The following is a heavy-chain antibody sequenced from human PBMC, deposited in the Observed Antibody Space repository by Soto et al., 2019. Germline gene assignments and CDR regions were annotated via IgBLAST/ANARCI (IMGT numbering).Heavy chain of an antibody. CDR2: IYYSGST. J-gene: IGHJ6*02. Sequence: PSETLSLTCTVSGGSISSYYWSWIRQPPGKGLEWIGYIYYSGSTNYNPSLKSRVTISVDTSKNQFSLKLSSVTAADTAVYYCASLGWSRPSYYYGMDVWGQGTTVTVSS. CDR1: GGSISSYY. D-gene: IGHD6-19*01. CDR3: ASLGWSRPSYYYGMDV. V-gene: IGHV4-59*01.